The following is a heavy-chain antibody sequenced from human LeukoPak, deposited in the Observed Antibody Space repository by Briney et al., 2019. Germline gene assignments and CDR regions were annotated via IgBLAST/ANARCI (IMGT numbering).Heavy chain of an antibody. D-gene: IGHD3-10*01. CDR1: GGTFSSYA. CDR3: ARQEVMPTYYPSY. V-gene: IGHV1-69*13. Sequence: SVKVSCKASGGTFSSYAISWVRQAPGQGLEWMGGIIPIFGTANYAQKFQGRVTITADESTSTAYMELSSLRSEDTAVYYCARQEVMPTYYPSYWGQGTLVTVSS. J-gene: IGHJ4*02. CDR2: IIPIFGTA.